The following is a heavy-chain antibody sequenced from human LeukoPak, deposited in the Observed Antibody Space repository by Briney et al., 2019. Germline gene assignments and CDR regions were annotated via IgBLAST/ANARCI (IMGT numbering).Heavy chain of an antibody. J-gene: IGHJ4*02. D-gene: IGHD2-21*02. CDR2: IYYSGST. Sequence: SETLSLTCTVSGGSISSYYWSWIRQPPGKGLEWIGYIYYSGSTNYNPSLKSRVTISVDTSKNQFSLQLSSVTAADTAVYYCARLEAYCGGDCYIFDYWGQGTLVTVSS. CDR1: GGSISSYY. CDR3: ARLEAYCGGDCYIFDY. V-gene: IGHV4-59*01.